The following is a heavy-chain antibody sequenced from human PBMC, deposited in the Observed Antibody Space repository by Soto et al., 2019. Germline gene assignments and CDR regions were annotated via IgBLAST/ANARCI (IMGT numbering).Heavy chain of an antibody. J-gene: IGHJ6*02. V-gene: IGHV1-69*06. D-gene: IGHD3-16*01. Sequence: QVQLVQSGAEVKKPGSSVKVSCKTSRDTFNKYAFNWVRQAPGQGLEWMGWIIPIFSSRNYAEKFQGRVTFTADNSTSTAYMELRSLRFEDTAVYYCARGETYLGVWGQGTTVTGSS. CDR2: IIPIFSSR. CDR1: RDTFNKYA. CDR3: ARGETYLGV.